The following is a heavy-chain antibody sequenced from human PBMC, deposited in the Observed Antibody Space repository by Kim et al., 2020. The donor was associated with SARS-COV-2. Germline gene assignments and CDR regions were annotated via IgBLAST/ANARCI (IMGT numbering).Heavy chain of an antibody. D-gene: IGHD6-19*01. V-gene: IGHV3-48*04. CDR2: ITSSSTSK. Sequence: GGSLRLSCRASTLSFGNYSVHWVRQAPGQALVWVAYITSSSTSKYYADSVKGRFTISRDHAEKTVYLQMNSPRAEDTATYYCASAWGSDWTPQAMGGWG. CDR3: ASAWGSDWTPQAMGG. J-gene: IGHJ6*01. CDR1: TLSFGNYS.